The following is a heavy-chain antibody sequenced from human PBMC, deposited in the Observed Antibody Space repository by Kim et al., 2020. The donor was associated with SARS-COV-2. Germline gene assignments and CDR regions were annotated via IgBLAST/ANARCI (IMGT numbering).Heavy chain of an antibody. Sequence: SGSTNYNPSLKSRVTVSVDTSKNQFSLKLGSVTAADTAVYYCGRGVRMDVWGQGTTVTVSS. J-gene: IGHJ6*02. D-gene: IGHD3-10*01. V-gene: IGHV4-34*01. CDR2: SGST. CDR3: GRGVRMDV.